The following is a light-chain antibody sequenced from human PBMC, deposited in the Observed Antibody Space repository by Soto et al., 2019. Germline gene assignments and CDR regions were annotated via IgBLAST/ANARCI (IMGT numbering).Light chain of an antibody. J-gene: IGKJ4*01. Sequence: DIPMTQSPSTLSASVGDRDTIPCRASQSISSWLAWYQQKPGKAHKLLIYKASSLESGVPSRFSGSGSGTEINLTISSLQPDDFATYYCQQYNSYSPLTFGGGTKVDI. V-gene: IGKV1-5*03. CDR3: QQYNSYSPLT. CDR2: KAS. CDR1: QSISSW.